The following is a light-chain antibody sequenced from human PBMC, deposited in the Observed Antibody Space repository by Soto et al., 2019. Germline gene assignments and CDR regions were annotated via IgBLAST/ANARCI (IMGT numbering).Light chain of an antibody. CDR2: KAS. CDR3: LQYETYWT. V-gene: IGKV1-5*03. Sequence: IQLTQSPSSLSASVGDRVTITFRASQTISDWLAWHQQKPGKAPKLLIYKASSLESGVPSRFSGSGSGTEFTLTISSLQPDDFATYYCLQYETYWTFGQGTKVDI. CDR1: QTISDW. J-gene: IGKJ1*01.